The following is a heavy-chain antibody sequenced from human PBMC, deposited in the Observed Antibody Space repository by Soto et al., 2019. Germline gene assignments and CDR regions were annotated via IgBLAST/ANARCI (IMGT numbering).Heavy chain of an antibody. CDR3: ARGGYCTNGVCYFNFDY. CDR1: GFTFISYG. J-gene: IGHJ4*02. V-gene: IGHV3-33*01. D-gene: IGHD2-8*01. Sequence: LRLSCAASGFTFISYGMHWVRQAPGKGLEWVAVIWYDGSNKYYANSVKGRFTISRDNSKNTLYLQMNSLRAEDTAVYYCARGGYCTNGVCYFNFDYWGQGTLVTVSS. CDR2: IWYDGSNK.